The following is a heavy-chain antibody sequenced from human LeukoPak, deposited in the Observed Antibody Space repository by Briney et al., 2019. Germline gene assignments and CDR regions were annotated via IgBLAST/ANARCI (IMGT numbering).Heavy chain of an antibody. CDR1: GFTFSSYS. CDR2: ISSSSSTI. V-gene: IGHV3-48*04. J-gene: IGHJ4*02. CDR3: ARDPEDSSGYSGVDY. Sequence: GGSLRLSCAASGFTFSSYSMNWVRQAPGKGLEWVSYISSSSSTIYYADSVKGRFTISRDNAKNSLYLQMNSLRAEDTAVYYCARDPEDSSGYSGVDYWGQGTLVTVSS. D-gene: IGHD3-22*01.